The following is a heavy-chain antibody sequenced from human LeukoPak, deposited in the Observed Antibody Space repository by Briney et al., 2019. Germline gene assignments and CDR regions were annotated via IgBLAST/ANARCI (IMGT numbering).Heavy chain of an antibody. CDR3: GRDYADYVGYFFFDY. CDR2: ISGGGENT. V-gene: IGHV3-23*01. CDR1: GLTFSNDS. Sequence: GGSLTLSCAASGLTFSNDSMNWVRQAPRKGLQWVSAISGGGENTYYADSAKGRFTISRDNSKNTLYLQMNSLRAEATAVYYCGRDYADYVGYFFFDYWGQGTLVTVSS. D-gene: IGHD4-17*01. J-gene: IGHJ4*02.